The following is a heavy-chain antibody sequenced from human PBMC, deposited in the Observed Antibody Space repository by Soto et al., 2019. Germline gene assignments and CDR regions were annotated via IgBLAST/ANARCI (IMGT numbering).Heavy chain of an antibody. Sequence: QVQLVQSGAEVKKPGSSVKVSCKASGDTLSKYGVSWVRQAPGQGLEWMGGITPIFGTPTYAQRFQGRLTITADKSTSTSHLELTSLRSDDTAVYYCAKSRVGVSWGVVDVWGQGTTVTVSS. V-gene: IGHV1-69*06. CDR1: GDTLSKYG. D-gene: IGHD2-8*01. J-gene: IGHJ6*02. CDR2: ITPIFGTP. CDR3: AKSRVGVSWGVVDV.